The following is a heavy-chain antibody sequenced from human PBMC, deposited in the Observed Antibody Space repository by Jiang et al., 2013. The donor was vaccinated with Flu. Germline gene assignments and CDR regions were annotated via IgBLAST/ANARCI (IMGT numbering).Heavy chain of an antibody. Sequence: SLRISCKGSGYSFTSYWISWVRQMPGKGLEWMGRIDPSDSYTKYSPSFQGHVTISADKSISTAYLQWSSLKASDTAMYYCAKLGPVSSSGWNYFDYWGQGTLVTVSS. CDR1: GYSFTSYW. V-gene: IGHV5-10-1*01. J-gene: IGHJ4*02. CDR3: AKLGPVSSSGWNYFDY. D-gene: IGHD6-19*01. CDR2: IDPSDSYT.